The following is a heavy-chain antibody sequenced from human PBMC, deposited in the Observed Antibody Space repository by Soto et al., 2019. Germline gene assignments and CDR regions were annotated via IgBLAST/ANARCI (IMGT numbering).Heavy chain of an antibody. CDR3: VRQAARNYFDF. D-gene: IGHD6-6*01. Sequence: QVQLVESGGGLVKPGGSLRLSCAASGFTFSDYHMSWIRQAPGKGLEWVSFIESRGRTISYADYVKGLFTISRDNAKNSLFLQINSLRAEDTAVYYCVRQAARNYFDFWGQGTLLTVSS. CDR1: GFTFSDYH. CDR2: IESRGRTI. V-gene: IGHV3-11*01. J-gene: IGHJ4*02.